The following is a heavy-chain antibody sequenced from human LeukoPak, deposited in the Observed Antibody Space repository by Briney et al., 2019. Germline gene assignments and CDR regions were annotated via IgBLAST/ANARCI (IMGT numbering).Heavy chain of an antibody. CDR1: GGSISSYY. V-gene: IGHV4-59*08. J-gene: IGHJ4*02. CDR3: ARHGGSGWYLFDY. CDR2: IYYSGST. D-gene: IGHD6-19*01. Sequence: SETLSLTCTVSGGSISSYYWSWIRQPPGKGLEWIGYIYYSGSTNYNPSLKSRVTISVDTSKNQFSLKLSSVTAADTAVYYCARHGGSGWYLFDYWGQGTLVTVSS.